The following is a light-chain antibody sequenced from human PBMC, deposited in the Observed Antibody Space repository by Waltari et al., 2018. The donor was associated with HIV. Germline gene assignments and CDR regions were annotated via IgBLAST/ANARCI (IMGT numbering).Light chain of an antibody. V-gene: IGLV1-36*01. J-gene: IGLJ1*01. Sequence: QSALTQEASVSGTVGQSIPLSCTGPSTYIGNYVAGWYRQISHGAPKTVIFGNSLPSGIPDRFSGSKSGTTASLTISGLQPEDEADYYCSTWDFSLSAHVFGTGTKVTVL. CDR2: FGN. CDR3: STWDFSLSAHV. CDR1: STYIGNYV.